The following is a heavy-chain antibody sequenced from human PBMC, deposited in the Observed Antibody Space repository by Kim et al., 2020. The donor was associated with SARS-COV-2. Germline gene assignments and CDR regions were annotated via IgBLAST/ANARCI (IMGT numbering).Heavy chain of an antibody. J-gene: IGHJ4*02. CDR1: GFTFSSYW. CDR2: IKQDGSEK. Sequence: GGSLRLSCAASGFTFSSYWMSWVRQAPGKGLEWVANIKQDGSEKYYVDSVKGRFTISRDNAKNSLYLQMNSLRAEDTAVYYCARDYGNGYSSGWTDYWGQGTLVTVSS. CDR3: ARDYGNGYSSGWTDY. V-gene: IGHV3-7*01. D-gene: IGHD6-19*01.